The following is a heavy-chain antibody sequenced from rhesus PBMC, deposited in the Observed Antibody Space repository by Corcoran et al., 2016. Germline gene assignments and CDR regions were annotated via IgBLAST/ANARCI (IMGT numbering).Heavy chain of an antibody. D-gene: IGHD2-2*01. J-gene: IGHJ4*01. Sequence: QVQLQESGPGLVKPSETLSLTCAVSGGSISSSYYYWSWFRTAPGKGLEWIGYISDSESTSYNTSLKSRVTISRDTSKNQFSLRLSSVTAADTAVYYCAREPYCTSATCYAGFDYWGQGVLVTVSS. CDR3: AREPYCTSATCYAGFDY. CDR1: GGSISSSYYY. CDR2: ISDSEST. V-gene: IGHV4-122*02.